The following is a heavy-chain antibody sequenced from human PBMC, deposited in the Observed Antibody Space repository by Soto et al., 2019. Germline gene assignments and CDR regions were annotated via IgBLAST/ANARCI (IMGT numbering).Heavy chain of an antibody. V-gene: IGHV4-4*07. J-gene: IGHJ6*02. D-gene: IGHD3-3*01. CDR2: IYTSGST. CDR3: AREGVDFWSGYYYGMDV. Sequence: PSLTCTVSGGSISSYYWSWIRQPAGKGLEWIGRIYTSGSTNYNPSLKSRVTMSVDTSKNQFSLKLSSVTAADTAVYYCAREGVDFWSGYYYGMDVWGQGTTVTVSS. CDR1: GGSISSYY.